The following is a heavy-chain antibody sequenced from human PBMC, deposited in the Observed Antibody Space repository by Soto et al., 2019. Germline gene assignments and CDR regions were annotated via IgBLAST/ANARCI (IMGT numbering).Heavy chain of an antibody. CDR3: AKCGRYYDILTGYPGIDH. Sequence: GGSLRLSCAGSGFTFSMYGMHWVRQAPGKGLEWVAAISYDGTKTEYADSVRGRFTISRDNSKNTVFLQMNSLRPEDTAVYYCAKCGRYYDILTGYPGIDHWGQGSLVTVSS. V-gene: IGHV3-30*18. J-gene: IGHJ5*02. D-gene: IGHD3-9*01. CDR2: ISYDGTKT. CDR1: GFTFSMYG.